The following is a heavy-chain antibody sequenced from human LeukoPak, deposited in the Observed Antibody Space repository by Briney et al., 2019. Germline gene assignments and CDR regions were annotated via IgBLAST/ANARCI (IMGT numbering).Heavy chain of an antibody. CDR3: TTGTYDSSGYYYDY. J-gene: IGHJ4*02. V-gene: IGHV3-15*01. D-gene: IGHD3-22*01. Sequence: GGSLRLSCAASGFTFSNAWMSWVRQAPGKGLEWVGRIKSKTDGGTTDYAAPVKGRFTISRDDSKNTLYLQMNSLKTEDTAVYYRTTGTYDSSGYYYDYWGQGTLVTVSS. CDR2: IKSKTDGGTT. CDR1: GFTFSNAW.